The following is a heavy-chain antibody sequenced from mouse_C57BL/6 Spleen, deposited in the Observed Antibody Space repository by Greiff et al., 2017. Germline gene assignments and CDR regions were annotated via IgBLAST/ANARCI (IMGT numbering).Heavy chain of an antibody. CDR1: GYTFTSYC. CDR3: ASWGEKVDAIDY. J-gene: IGHJ4*01. D-gene: IGHD1-1*01. CDR2: IYPRDGDT. V-gene: IGHV1-81*01. Sequence: QVQLQQSGAELVRPGASVKLSCKASGYTFTSYCMSWVKQRPGQGLEWIGEIYPRDGDTYYNQKFKGKATLTADKSSSTAYLQLRSLTSEDAAVYFCASWGEKVDAIDYWGQGTSVTVSS.